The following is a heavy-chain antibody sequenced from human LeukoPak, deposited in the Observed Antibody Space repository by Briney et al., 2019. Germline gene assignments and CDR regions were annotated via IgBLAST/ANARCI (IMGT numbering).Heavy chain of an antibody. V-gene: IGHV3-48*03. CDR3: ARRSGYYHYFDY. CDR1: GFSFSSYE. Sequence: GGSLRLSCTASGFSFSSYEMNWVRQAPGKGLEWVSYISSSGRTPHYADSVKGRFTISRDNAKNSLYLQMNSLRAEDTAVYYCARRSGYYHYFDYWGQGTLVTVSS. J-gene: IGHJ4*02. CDR2: ISSSGRTP. D-gene: IGHD3-3*01.